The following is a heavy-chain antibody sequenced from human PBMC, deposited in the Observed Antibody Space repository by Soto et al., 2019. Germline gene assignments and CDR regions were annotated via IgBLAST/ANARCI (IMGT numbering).Heavy chain of an antibody. D-gene: IGHD2-15*01. Sequence: ASVKVSCKASGYTFTSYGINWARQAPGQGLEWMGWISGYNDNTNYAQRLQGRVTMTTDTATSTAYMELRSLRSDDTAVYYCARNVTRIADSYYGMDVWGQGTTVTVSS. CDR1: GYTFTSYG. J-gene: IGHJ6*02. V-gene: IGHV1-18*04. CDR3: ARNVTRIADSYYGMDV. CDR2: ISGYNDNT.